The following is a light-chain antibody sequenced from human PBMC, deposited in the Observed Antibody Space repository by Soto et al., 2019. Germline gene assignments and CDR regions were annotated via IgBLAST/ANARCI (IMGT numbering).Light chain of an antibody. V-gene: IGKV1-39*01. CDR2: DAS. J-gene: IGKJ1*01. CDR3: QQSYSSSATM. CDR1: QSISPD. Sequence: DIQMTQSPSSLSASVGYKVTITCRASQSISPDLNWYQHKPGKASKLLIYDASTLQSGVPSRFSGSGSGRDFTLNITRLQPEDFATYYCQQSYSSSATMFGQGTRVEIK.